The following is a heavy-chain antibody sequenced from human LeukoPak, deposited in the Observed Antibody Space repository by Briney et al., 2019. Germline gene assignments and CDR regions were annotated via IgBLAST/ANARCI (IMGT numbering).Heavy chain of an antibody. J-gene: IGHJ3*02. V-gene: IGHV4-34*01. CDR1: GGSFSGYY. D-gene: IGHD4-23*01. CDR3: AREMGGRWPGENAFDI. CDR2: INHSGST. Sequence: SETLSLTCAVYGGSFSGYYWSWIRQPPGKGLEWIGEINHSGSTNYNPSLKSRVTISVDTSKNQFSLKLSSVTAADTAVYYCAREMGGRWPGENAFDIWGQGTMVTVSS.